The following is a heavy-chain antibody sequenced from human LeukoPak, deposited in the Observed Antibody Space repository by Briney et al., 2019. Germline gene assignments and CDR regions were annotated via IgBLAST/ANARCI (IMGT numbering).Heavy chain of an antibody. CDR2: VYNSGDT. Sequence: KASETLSLTCTVSGGSTSSDYWGWIRQSPGKGLEWVGYVYNSGDTGKNPSLKSRVTILLDTSKNQCSLKLTSVSAADTAVYYCARGGPSSKYFGLWGRGTLVTVSS. J-gene: IGHJ2*01. CDR1: GGSTSSDY. V-gene: IGHV4-59*08. D-gene: IGHD6-6*01. CDR3: ARGGPSSKYFGL.